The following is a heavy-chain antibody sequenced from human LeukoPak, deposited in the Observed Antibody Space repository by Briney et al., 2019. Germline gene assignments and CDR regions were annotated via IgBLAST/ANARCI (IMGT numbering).Heavy chain of an antibody. CDR2: INPNSGGT. J-gene: IGHJ4*02. V-gene: IGHV1-2*06. CDR1: GYTFTGYY. D-gene: IGHD3-22*01. CDR3: ARGGHLSGYYFPDY. Sequence: ASVKVSCKASGYTFTGYYMHWVRQAPGQGLEWMGRINPNSGGTNYAQKFQGRVTMTRDTSISTAYMELGKLRSDDTAVYYCARGGHLSGYYFPDYWGQGTLVTVSS.